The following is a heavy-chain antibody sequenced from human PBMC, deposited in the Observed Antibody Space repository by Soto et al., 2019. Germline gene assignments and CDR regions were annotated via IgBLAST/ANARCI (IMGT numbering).Heavy chain of an antibody. V-gene: IGHV3-23*01. CDR3: VKAGYPSGRL. CDR2: IDSDDGKT. D-gene: IGHD6-25*01. CDR1: GFTFSSYA. J-gene: IGHJ4*02. Sequence: VQLLESGGGLIQPGGSLRLSCVASGFTFSSYAMNWVRQGPGTGLEWVAVIDSDDGKTYYANAVKGRFSISRDNSKNTLFLQMNSLRDEDTSTSYCVKAGYPSGRLWGQGTMVTV.